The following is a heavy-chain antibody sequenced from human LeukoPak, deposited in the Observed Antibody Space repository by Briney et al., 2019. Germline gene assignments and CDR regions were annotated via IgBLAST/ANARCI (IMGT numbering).Heavy chain of an antibody. J-gene: IGHJ6*03. CDR2: IKQDGSEK. CDR3: ARDFSKYYYMDV. V-gene: IGHV3-7*01. CDR1: GFIFSGYW. Sequence: GGSLRLSCAASGFIFSGYWMTWVRQAPGKGLEWVANIKQDGSEKYYVDSVKGRFTISRDNAKNSLYLQMNSLRAEDTAVYYCARDFSKYYYMDVWGKGTTVTVSS.